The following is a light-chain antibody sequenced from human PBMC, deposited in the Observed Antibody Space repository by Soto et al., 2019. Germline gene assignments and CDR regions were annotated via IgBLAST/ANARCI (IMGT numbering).Light chain of an antibody. J-gene: IGKJ5*01. V-gene: IGKV3-20*01. Sequence: VLTQSPGTLSLSPGERATLSCRASQSVSSKYLAWYQQKPGQAPRLLIYGASSRAPGIPDRLSGSGSGTDFTLSISRLEPEDFAVYFCQQYGSSPPITFGQGTRLEIK. CDR2: GAS. CDR3: QQYGSSPPIT. CDR1: QSVSSKY.